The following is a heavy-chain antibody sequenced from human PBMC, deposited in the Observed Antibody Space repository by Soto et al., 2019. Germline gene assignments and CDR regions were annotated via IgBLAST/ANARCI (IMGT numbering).Heavy chain of an antibody. CDR2: LTPSGGET. D-gene: IGHD4-17*01. Sequence: EAQLLESGGGLVRPGGSLRLSCVASGFTFSTYAMSWVRQAPGKGLEWVSALTPSGGETYYADSVKGRFTISRDNSMNALYLQMNSLRIEDTAVYYCAHPRGYGVFDAYDIWGQGTTVTVSS. V-gene: IGHV3-23*01. J-gene: IGHJ3*02. CDR1: GFTFSTYA. CDR3: AHPRGYGVFDAYDI.